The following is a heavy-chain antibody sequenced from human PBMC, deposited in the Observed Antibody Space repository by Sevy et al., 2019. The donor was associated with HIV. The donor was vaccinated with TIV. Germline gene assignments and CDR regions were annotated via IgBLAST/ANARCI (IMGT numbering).Heavy chain of an antibody. D-gene: IGHD2-21*01. J-gene: IGHJ4*02. Sequence: GGSLRLSCAASGFSYSSYGMHWVRQAPGKGLEWVSYIQYDGSNKDYADSVKGRFTISRDNSRNSLDLQMNSLRVEDTAVYYCVKEGGGEGGDHWGQGTLVTVSS. CDR3: VKEGGGEGGDH. V-gene: IGHV3-30*02. CDR1: GFSYSSYG. CDR2: IQYDGSNK.